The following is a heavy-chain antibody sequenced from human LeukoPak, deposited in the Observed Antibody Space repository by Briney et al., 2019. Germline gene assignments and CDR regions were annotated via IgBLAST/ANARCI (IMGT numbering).Heavy chain of an antibody. D-gene: IGHD6-13*01. J-gene: IGHJ4*02. Sequence: ASVKVSCKASGGTFSSYAISWVRQAPGRGLEWMGWINAGNGNTKYSQKFQGRVTITRDTSASTAYMELSSLRSEDTAVYYCARGQQLDNFDYWGQGNLVTVSS. V-gene: IGHV1-3*01. CDR2: INAGNGNT. CDR3: ARGQQLDNFDY. CDR1: GGTFSSYA.